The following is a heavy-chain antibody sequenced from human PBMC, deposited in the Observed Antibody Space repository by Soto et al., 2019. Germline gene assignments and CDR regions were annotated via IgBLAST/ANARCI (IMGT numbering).Heavy chain of an antibody. Sequence: SPLHKKKKGVSLIRQPPGKALEWLAHIFSNDGKSYSTSLKCRLTISKDTSKSQVVLTMTNMDPVDTVTYFCARISIFSSLSWFGPWGQGTLVTGSS. D-gene: IGHD3-9*01. CDR3: ARISIFSSLSWFGP. J-gene: IGHJ5*02. CDR1: SPLHKKKKG. V-gene: IGHV2-26*01. CDR2: IFSNDGK.